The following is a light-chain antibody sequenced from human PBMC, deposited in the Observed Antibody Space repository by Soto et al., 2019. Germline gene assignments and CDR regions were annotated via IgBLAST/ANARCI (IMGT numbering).Light chain of an antibody. J-gene: IGLJ2*01. V-gene: IGLV3-1*01. Sequence: SYELTQPPSVSVSPGQTASITCSGDKLGDKYACWYQQKPGQSPVLVIYQDSKRPSGIPERFSGSNSGNTATLTISGTQAMAEADYYCQAWDSSTACVVFGGGTKLTVL. CDR2: QDS. CDR3: QAWDSSTACVV. CDR1: KLGDKY.